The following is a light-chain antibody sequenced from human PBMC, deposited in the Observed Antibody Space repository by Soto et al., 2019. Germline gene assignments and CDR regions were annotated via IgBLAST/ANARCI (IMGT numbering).Light chain of an antibody. CDR3: NSYTTLSNRV. J-gene: IGLJ1*01. Sequence: QSALTQPPSASGSPGQSVTISCTGTSSDVGRYNYVSWYQQYPGKAPKLIIYEVSKRPSGVPDRFSGSKSGNTASLTISGLQAEDEANYYCNSYTTLSNRVFGTGTKLTVL. CDR1: SSDVGRYNY. CDR2: EVS. V-gene: IGLV2-8*01.